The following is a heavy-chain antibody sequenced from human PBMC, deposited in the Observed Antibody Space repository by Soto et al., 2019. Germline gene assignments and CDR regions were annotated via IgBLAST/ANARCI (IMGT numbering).Heavy chain of an antibody. CDR1: SGSITSSTW. D-gene: IGHD3-16*01. CDR3: ARRTWGMDV. CDR2: IFHNGNP. J-gene: IGHJ6*02. Sequence: QVQLQESGPGLVKPSGTLSLTCAVSSGSITSSTWWSWVRQPPGKGLEWIGEIFHNGNPYYNPALKSRVTISVDTSKNQFSVNLRSVTAADTAVYYCARRTWGMDVWGQGTTVTVSS. V-gene: IGHV4-4*02.